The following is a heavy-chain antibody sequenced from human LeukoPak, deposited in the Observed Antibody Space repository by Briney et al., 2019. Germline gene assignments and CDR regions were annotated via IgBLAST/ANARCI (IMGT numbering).Heavy chain of an antibody. D-gene: IGHD2-8*02. Sequence: SQTLSLTCAISGDSVSSNRATWNWIRQSPSRGREWLGRTYYMSKWYNDYAVSVKSRITINPDTSKNQFSLQLNSVTPEDTAVYFCARDQSWTTGFDIWGQGTVVTVSS. CDR1: GDSVSSNRAT. CDR2: TYYMSKWYN. CDR3: ARDQSWTTGFDI. V-gene: IGHV6-1*01. J-gene: IGHJ3*02.